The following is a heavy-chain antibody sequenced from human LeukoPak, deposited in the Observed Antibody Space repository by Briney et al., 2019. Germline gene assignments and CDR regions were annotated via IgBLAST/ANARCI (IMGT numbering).Heavy chain of an antibody. J-gene: IGHJ4*02. CDR1: GFTFSSYE. CDR3: ARDPYYYDSSGYYDY. CDR2: ISNSGSTI. V-gene: IGHV3-48*03. Sequence: GGSLRLSCAASGFTFSSYEMNWVRQAPGKGLEWVSYISNSGSTIYYADSVKGRFTISRDNAKNSLYLQMNSLRAEDTAVYYCARDPYYYDSSGYYDYWGQGTLVTVSS. D-gene: IGHD3-22*01.